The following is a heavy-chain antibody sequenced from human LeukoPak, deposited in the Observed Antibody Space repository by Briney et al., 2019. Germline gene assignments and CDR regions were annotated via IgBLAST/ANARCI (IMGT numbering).Heavy chain of an antibody. CDR3: ASGPTIFGVVTPYNWFDP. D-gene: IGHD3-3*01. Sequence: SVKVSCKASGGTFSSYAISWVRQAPGQGLEWMGGIIPIFGTANYAQKFQGRVTITADESTSTAYMELSSLRSEDTAVNYCASGPTIFGVVTPYNWFDPWGQGTLVTVSS. V-gene: IGHV1-69*13. CDR1: GGTFSSYA. CDR2: IIPIFGTA. J-gene: IGHJ5*02.